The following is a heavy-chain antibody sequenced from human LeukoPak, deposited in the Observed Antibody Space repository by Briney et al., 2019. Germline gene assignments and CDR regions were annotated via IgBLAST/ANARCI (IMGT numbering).Heavy chain of an antibody. Sequence: SGPTLVNPTQTLTLTCTFSGFSLSTSGGGVGWVRQPPGKALEWLALIYWNDDKRYSPSLKSRLTITKDTSKNEVVLTMTNMDPVDTATYYCAHLTGYYNTPPLFDYWGQGTLVTVSS. V-gene: IGHV2-5*01. CDR1: GFSLSTSGGG. D-gene: IGHD3-9*01. CDR2: IYWNDDK. J-gene: IGHJ4*02. CDR3: AHLTGYYNTPPLFDY.